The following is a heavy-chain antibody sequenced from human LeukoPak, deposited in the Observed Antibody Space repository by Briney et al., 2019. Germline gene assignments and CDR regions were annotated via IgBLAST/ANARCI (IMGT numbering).Heavy chain of an antibody. CDR1: GGSISSYY. Sequence: SETLSLTRTVSGGSISSYYWSWIRQPPGKGLEWIGYIYYSGSTNYNPSLKSRVTISVDTSKNQFSLKLNSVTAADTAVYYCARSFYGDYVLDWGQGTLVTVSS. V-gene: IGHV4-59*12. D-gene: IGHD4-17*01. CDR3: ARSFYGDYVLD. CDR2: IYYSGST. J-gene: IGHJ4*02.